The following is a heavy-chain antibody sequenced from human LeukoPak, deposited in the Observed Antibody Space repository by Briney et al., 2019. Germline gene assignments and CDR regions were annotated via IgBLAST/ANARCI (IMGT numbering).Heavy chain of an antibody. V-gene: IGHV1-3*01. J-gene: IGHJ5*02. Sequence: GASVKVSCKASGYTFTSYAMHWVRQAPGQRLEWMGWINAGNGNTKYSQKFQGRVTITRDTSASTAYMELSSLRSEDTAVYYCARAARRITIFGVVPHNWFDPWGQGTLATVSS. CDR2: INAGNGNT. CDR3: ARAARRITIFGVVPHNWFDP. CDR1: GYTFTSYA. D-gene: IGHD3-3*01.